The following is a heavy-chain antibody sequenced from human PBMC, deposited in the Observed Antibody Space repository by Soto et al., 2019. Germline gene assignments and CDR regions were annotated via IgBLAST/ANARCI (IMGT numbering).Heavy chain of an antibody. D-gene: IGHD3-22*01. CDR2: IPYDGSNE. CDR3: AKDTFYYDRSGYYTFDY. J-gene: IGHJ4*02. CDR1: GFTFSSYC. V-gene: IGHV3-30*18. Sequence: GGALRLSCSAPGFTFSSYCIPWVRPAPGKGLEWVAAIPYDGSNEHYADSVKGRFTISRDNSKNTLYLQMNSLRAEDTAVYFCAKDTFYYDRSGYYTFDYWGQGTLVTVSS.